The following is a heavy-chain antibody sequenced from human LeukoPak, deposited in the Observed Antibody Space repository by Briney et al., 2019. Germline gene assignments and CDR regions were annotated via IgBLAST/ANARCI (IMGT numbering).Heavy chain of an antibody. V-gene: IGHV3-30*04. Sequence: GGSLRLSCAASGFTFSSYAMHWVRQAPGKGLEWVAVISYDGSNKYYADSVKGRFTISRDNSKNTLYLQMNSLRAEDTAVYYCARDVLAAGATGTFDIWGQGTMVTVSS. CDR1: GFTFSSYA. D-gene: IGHD1-14*01. CDR2: ISYDGSNK. J-gene: IGHJ3*02. CDR3: ARDVLAAGATGTFDI.